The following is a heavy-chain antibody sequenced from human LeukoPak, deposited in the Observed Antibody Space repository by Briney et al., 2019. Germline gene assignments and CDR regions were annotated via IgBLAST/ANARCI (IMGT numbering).Heavy chain of an antibody. Sequence: GASVKVSCKASGYTFTSCYMHWVRQAPGQGLEWMGITNPSGGSTSYAQKFQGRVTMTRDMSTSTVYMELSSLRSEDTAVYYCARRGGYDSSGYYQTYYFDYWGQGTLVTVSS. CDR3: ARRGGYDSSGYYQTYYFDY. V-gene: IGHV1-46*01. D-gene: IGHD3-22*01. J-gene: IGHJ4*02. CDR1: GYTFTSCY. CDR2: TNPSGGST.